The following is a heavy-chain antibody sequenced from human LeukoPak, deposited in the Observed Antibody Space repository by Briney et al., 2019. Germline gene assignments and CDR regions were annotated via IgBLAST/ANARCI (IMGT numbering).Heavy chain of an antibody. D-gene: IGHD3-22*01. CDR1: GFTFSSYA. V-gene: IGHV3-30*04. Sequence: PGGSLRLSCAASGFTFSSYAMHWVRQAPGRGLEWVAVISYDGSNKYYADSVKGRFTISRDNSKNTLYLQMNSLRAEDTAVYYYARDRRYYDSSGPYYYGMDVWGQGTTVTVSS. J-gene: IGHJ6*02. CDR3: ARDRRYYDSSGPYYYGMDV. CDR2: ISYDGSNK.